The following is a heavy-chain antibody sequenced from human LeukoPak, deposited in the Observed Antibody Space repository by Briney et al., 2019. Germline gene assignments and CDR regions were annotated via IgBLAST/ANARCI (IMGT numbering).Heavy chain of an antibody. CDR1: GYSFTTYW. Sequence: GESLKISCKDSGYSFTTYWIAWVRQMPGKGLEWMGIIYPGDSDTTYNPSFQGQVTISADKSISTAYLQWNSLKASDTAMYYCARRRWADAFDIWGQGTMVTVSS. CDR2: IYPGDSDT. J-gene: IGHJ3*02. V-gene: IGHV5-51*01. D-gene: IGHD4-23*01. CDR3: ARRRWADAFDI.